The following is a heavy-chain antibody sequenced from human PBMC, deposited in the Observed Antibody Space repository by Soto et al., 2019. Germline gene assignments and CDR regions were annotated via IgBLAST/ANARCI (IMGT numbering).Heavy chain of an antibody. D-gene: IGHD6-6*01. CDR1: GFTFSSYA. CDR3: ARGEEYISSRSLDV. V-gene: IGHV3-30-3*01. Sequence: QVQLVESGGGVVQPGRSLRLSCAASGFTFSSYAMHWVRQAPGKGLEWVAVISYDGSNKYYADSVKGRFTISRDNSKNPLYLQLHRLSAEDRAVYYCARGEEYISSRSLDVCGEGTKVTAAS. CDR2: ISYDGSNK. J-gene: IGHJ6*04.